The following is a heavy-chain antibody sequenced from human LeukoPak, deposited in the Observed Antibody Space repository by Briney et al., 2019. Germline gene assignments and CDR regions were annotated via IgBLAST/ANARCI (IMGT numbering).Heavy chain of an antibody. CDR3: TRGSEDYDSSGYYYDLGDY. Sequence: PGGSLRLSCAASGFTSSSYAMHWVRQAPGKGLEWVAVISYDGSNKYYADSVKGRFTISRDNSKNKQYLQMNSLRREDTAVYYCTRGSEDYDSSGYYYDLGDYWGQGTLVTVSS. J-gene: IGHJ4*02. CDR2: ISYDGSNK. CDR1: GFTSSSYA. D-gene: IGHD3-22*01. V-gene: IGHV3-30*04.